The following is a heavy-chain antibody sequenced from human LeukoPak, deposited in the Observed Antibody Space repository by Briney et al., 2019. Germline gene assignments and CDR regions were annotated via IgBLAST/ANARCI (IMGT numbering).Heavy chain of an antibody. J-gene: IGHJ3*02. CDR1: GGSFSGYY. D-gene: IGHD6-19*01. V-gene: IGHV4-34*01. Sequence: SETLSLTCAVYGGSFSGYYWSWIRQPPGKGLEWIGEINHSGSTNYNPPLKSRVTISVDTSKNKFSLKLSSVTAADTAVYYCASLGQQWLVPRGAFDIWGQGTMVTVSS. CDR3: ASLGQQWLVPRGAFDI. CDR2: INHSGST.